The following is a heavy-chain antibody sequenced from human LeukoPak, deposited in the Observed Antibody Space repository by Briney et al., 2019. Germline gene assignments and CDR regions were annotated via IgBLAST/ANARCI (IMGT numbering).Heavy chain of an antibody. D-gene: IGHD3-22*01. V-gene: IGHV4-4*07. CDR1: GGSISSYY. Sequence: PSETLSLTCTVSGGSISSYYWSWIRQPAGKGMEWIGRIYTSGSTNYNPSLKSRVTISVDTSKNQFSLKLNSVTAADTAVYFCARGPYSYDSSGAFDIWGQGTMVTVSS. J-gene: IGHJ3*02. CDR2: IYTSGST. CDR3: ARGPYSYDSSGAFDI.